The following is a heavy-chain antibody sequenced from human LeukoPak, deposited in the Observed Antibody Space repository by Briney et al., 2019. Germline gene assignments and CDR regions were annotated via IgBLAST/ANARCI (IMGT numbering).Heavy chain of an antibody. Sequence: ASVKVSCKASGCTVISWGISGVRQAPGQGREGMGWGSAYNDTNHAQKFQGRVTMTTNTSTSTAYMEVRSLRSDDTAVYYCTRDLGVDTTMIFFDYWGQGSLVTVSS. CDR2: GSAYNDT. J-gene: IGHJ4*02. CDR3: TRDLGVDTTMIFFDY. D-gene: IGHD5-18*01. CDR1: GCTVISWG. V-gene: IGHV1-18*01.